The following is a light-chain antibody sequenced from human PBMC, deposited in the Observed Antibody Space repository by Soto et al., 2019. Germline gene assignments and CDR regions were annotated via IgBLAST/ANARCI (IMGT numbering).Light chain of an antibody. CDR3: SSFTSSNTYV. J-gene: IGLJ1*01. CDR1: SSDVGGYNY. Sequence: QSARAQPASVSGSPGQRVTISCTGTSSDVGGYNYVSWYQQHPGKAPKLMIYEISNRPSGVSNRFSVYESGNTASLTISGLQAEDEADYYCSSFTSSNTYVFGTGTKVTVL. V-gene: IGLV2-14*01. CDR2: EIS.